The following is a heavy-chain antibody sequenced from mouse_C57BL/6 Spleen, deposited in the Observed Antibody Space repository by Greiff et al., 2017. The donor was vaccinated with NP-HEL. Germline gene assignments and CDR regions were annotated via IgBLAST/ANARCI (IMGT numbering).Heavy chain of an antibody. D-gene: IGHD1-1*01. CDR1: GYTFTSYW. Sequence: QVQLQQPGAELVKPGASVKLSCKASGYTFTSYWMHWVKQRPGQGLEWIGMIHPNSGSTNYNEKFKSKATLTVDKSSSTAYMQLSSLTSEDSAVYYCARRENYGSSYAMDYWGQGTSVTVSS. CDR3: ARRENYGSSYAMDY. J-gene: IGHJ4*01. V-gene: IGHV1-64*01. CDR2: IHPNSGST.